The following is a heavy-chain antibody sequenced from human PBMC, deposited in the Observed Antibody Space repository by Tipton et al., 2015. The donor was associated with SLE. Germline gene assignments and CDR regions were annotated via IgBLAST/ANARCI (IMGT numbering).Heavy chain of an antibody. J-gene: IGHJ5*02. D-gene: IGHD6-13*01. Sequence: GSLRLSCAASGFTFSTYSMNWVRQAPGKGLEWVAFIRYDGTNKYYADSLKGRFTISRDNSKNILYLQMNSLRADDTAVYYCAKDSGSSWYSGWFDPWGQGTPVTVSS. CDR2: IRYDGTNK. CDR1: GFTFSTYS. V-gene: IGHV3-30*02. CDR3: AKDSGSSWYSGWFDP.